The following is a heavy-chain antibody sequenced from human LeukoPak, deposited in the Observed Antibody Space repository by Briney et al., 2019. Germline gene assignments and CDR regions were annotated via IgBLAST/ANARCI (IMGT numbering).Heavy chain of an antibody. CDR2: FDPEDGET. V-gene: IGHV1-24*01. Sequence: ASVKVSCKVSGYTLTELSMHWVRQAPGKGLEWMGGFDPEDGETIYAQKFQGRVTMTEDTSTDTAYMELSSLRSEDTAVYYCARDSYGDSGRRVFDYWGQGTLVTVSS. CDR3: ARDSYGDSGRRVFDY. J-gene: IGHJ4*02. CDR1: GYTLTELS. D-gene: IGHD4-17*01.